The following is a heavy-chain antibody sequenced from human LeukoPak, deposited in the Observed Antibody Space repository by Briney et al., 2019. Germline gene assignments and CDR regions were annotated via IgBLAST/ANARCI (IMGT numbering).Heavy chain of an antibody. D-gene: IGHD6-19*01. V-gene: IGHV1-2*02. CDR2: INPNSGGT. J-gene: IGHJ4*02. CDR3: ARDLFPLSSGRRKNFDY. CDR1: GYTFTGYY. Sequence: ASVKVSCKASGYTFTGYYMHWVRQAPGQGLEWMGWINPNSGGTNYAQKFQGRVTMTRDTSISTAYMELSRLRSDDTAVYYCARDLFPLSSGRRKNFDYWGQGTLVTVSS.